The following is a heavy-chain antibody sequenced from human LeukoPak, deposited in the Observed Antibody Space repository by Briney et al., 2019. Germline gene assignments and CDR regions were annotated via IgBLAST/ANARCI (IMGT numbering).Heavy chain of an antibody. CDR3: AKDGLWFGELFSHFDY. D-gene: IGHD3-10*01. J-gene: IGHJ4*02. CDR1: GFTFSSYS. Sequence: GGSLRLSCAASGFTFSSYSMNWVRQAPGKGLEWVSYISSSSSSIYYADSVKGRFTISRDNAKNSLYLQMNSLRDEDTAVYYCAKDGLWFGELFSHFDYWGQGTLVTVSS. V-gene: IGHV3-48*02. CDR2: ISSSSSSI.